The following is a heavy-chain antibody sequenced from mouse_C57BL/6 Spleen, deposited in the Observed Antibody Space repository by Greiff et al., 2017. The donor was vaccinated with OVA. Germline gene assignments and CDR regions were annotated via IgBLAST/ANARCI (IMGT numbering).Heavy chain of an antibody. V-gene: IGHV1-4*01. J-gene: IGHJ1*03. CDR1: GYTFTSYT. CDR3: ARDYGSSSWYFDV. D-gene: IGHD1-1*01. CDR2: INPSSGYT. Sequence: VQRVESGAELARPGASVKMSCKASGYTFTSYTMHWVKQRPGQGLEWIGYINPSSGYTKYNQKFKDKATLTADKSSSTAYMQLSSLTSEDSAVYYCARDYGSSSWYFDVWGTGTTVTVSS.